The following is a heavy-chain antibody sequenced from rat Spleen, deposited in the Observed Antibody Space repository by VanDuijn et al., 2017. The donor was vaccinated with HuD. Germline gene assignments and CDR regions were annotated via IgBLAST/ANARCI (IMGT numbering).Heavy chain of an antibody. CDR1: GFTFSDFN. Sequence: EVQLVESGGGLVEPGRSLKLSCAASGFTFSDFNMAWVRQSPKKGLEWVATITSGDGNTYYPDSVKGRFTISRDNAKITLYLQMDSLKSEDTATYYCARHGRGERTYYYVMDAWGQGASVTVSS. V-gene: IGHV5-7*01. CDR2: ITSGDGNT. J-gene: IGHJ4*01. D-gene: IGHD4-3*01. CDR3: ARHGRGERTYYYVMDA.